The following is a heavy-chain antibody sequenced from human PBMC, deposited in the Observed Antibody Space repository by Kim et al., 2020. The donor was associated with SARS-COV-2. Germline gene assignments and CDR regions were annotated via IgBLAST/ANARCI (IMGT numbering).Heavy chain of an antibody. V-gene: IGHV3-23*01. CDR1: GFTFSSFA. J-gene: IGHJ4*02. CDR2: MSGSGGST. Sequence: GGSLRLSCAASGFTFSSFAMSWVRQAPGKGLEWVSAMSGSGGSTYYADSVKGRFTISRDNSKNTLYLQMNSLRAEDTAVYYCVKEALERPYFDYWGQGTLATVSS. CDR3: VKEALERPYFDY. D-gene: IGHD1-1*01.